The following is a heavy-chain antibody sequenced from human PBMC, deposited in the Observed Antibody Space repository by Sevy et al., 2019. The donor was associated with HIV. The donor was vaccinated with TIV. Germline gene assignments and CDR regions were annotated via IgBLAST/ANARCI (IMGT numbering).Heavy chain of an antibody. Sequence: GGSLRLSCAASGFTFGSYDMYWVRQTPGKGLEWVALISFYGSNKEYADSVKGRFTISRDNSKNTVYLQMSSLKPEDTVVYYCAKDAFEVRGVLSSRGMPTYYHAMDLWGQGTTVTVSS. V-gene: IGHV3-30*18. J-gene: IGHJ6*02. CDR3: AKDAFEVRGVLSSRGMPTYYHAMDL. D-gene: IGHD3-10*01. CDR1: GFTFGSYD. CDR2: ISFYGSNK.